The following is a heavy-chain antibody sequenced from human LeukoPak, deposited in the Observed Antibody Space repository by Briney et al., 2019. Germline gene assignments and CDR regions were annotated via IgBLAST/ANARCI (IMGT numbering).Heavy chain of an antibody. Sequence: GSLRLSCAASGFTFSSYWMSWVHQAPGKGLEWVANIKQDGSEKYYVDSVKGRFTISRDNAKNSLYLQMNSLRAEDTAVYYCATGGYYYDSSGPFRIWGQGTMVTVSS. CDR3: ATGGYYYDSSGPFRI. D-gene: IGHD3-22*01. CDR1: GFTFSSYW. CDR2: IKQDGSEK. V-gene: IGHV3-7*01. J-gene: IGHJ3*02.